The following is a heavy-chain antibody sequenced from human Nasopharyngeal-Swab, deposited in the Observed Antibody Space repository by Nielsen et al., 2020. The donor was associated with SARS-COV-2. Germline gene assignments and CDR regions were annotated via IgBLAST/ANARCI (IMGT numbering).Heavy chain of an antibody. CDR2: ISSTGSTL. D-gene: IGHD3-22*01. CDR3: ARGGGGSSGYYFDF. J-gene: IGHJ4*02. V-gene: IGHV3-48*03. Sequence: GESLKISCAASGFTFDIYEMDWVRQAPGKGLEWVSYISSTGSTLYYADSVKGRFTISRDNAKNSLYMQMNSLRAEDTAVYYCARGGGGSSGYYFDFWGQGTLVTVSS. CDR1: GFTFDIYE.